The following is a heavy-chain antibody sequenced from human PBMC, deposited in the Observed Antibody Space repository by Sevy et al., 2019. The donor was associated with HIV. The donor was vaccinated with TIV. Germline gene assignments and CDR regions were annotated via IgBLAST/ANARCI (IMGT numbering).Heavy chain of an antibody. V-gene: IGHV4-34*01. J-gene: IGHJ4*02. D-gene: IGHD2-2*01. Sequence: SETLSLTCAVSGGSFSGYFWNWIRQSPGKGLEWIGEINHTGSLKYNPSLKSRVTISVDASKSQWSLHRRAVTAADTAVYYCARGRQAYVVVVPSTVPFDYWGRGTLVTVSS. CDR2: INHTGSL. CDR3: ARGRQAYVVVVPSTVPFDY. CDR1: GGSFSGYF.